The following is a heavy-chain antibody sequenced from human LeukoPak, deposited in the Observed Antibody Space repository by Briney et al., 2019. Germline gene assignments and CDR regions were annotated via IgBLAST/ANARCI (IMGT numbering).Heavy chain of an antibody. V-gene: IGHV4-59*08. CDR1: GDSLRSYY. CDR2: IHYSGRT. D-gene: IGHD3-16*01. J-gene: IGHJ4*02. Sequence: SETLSLTCSVSGDSLRSYYWSWIRQPPGKGLEWIGYIHYSGRTNYSPSLRRRVTISVDTSKNQFSLKLTSMTAADTAFYYCARLSNPYGGFHLDYWGQGTLVTVSS. CDR3: ARLSNPYGGFHLDY.